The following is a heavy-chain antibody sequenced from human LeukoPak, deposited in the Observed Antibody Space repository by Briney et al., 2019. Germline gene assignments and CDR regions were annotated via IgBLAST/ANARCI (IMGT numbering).Heavy chain of an antibody. CDR2: ISSSGSTI. J-gene: IGHJ4*02. CDR1: GFTFSDYY. Sequence: GGSLRLSCAASGFTFSDYYMSWIRQAPGKGLEWVSYISSSGSTIYYADSVKGRFTTSRDNAKNSLYLQMNSLRAEDTAVYCCARSPHSSGWYVLGFDYWGQGTLVTVSS. V-gene: IGHV3-11*01. D-gene: IGHD6-19*01. CDR3: ARSPHSSGWYVLGFDY.